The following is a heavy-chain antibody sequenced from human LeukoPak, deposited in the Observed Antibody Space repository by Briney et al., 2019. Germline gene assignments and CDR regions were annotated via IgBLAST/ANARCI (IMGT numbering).Heavy chain of an antibody. Sequence: GGSLRLSCATSGFTFSSNAMSWVRQTPGKGLEWVSGISGSGGSTVYADSVKGRFTISRNNSKNTLYLQMNSLRAEDTAVYYCARDRLGDYDHSGYYDKWGQGTLVTVSS. CDR3: ARDRLGDYDHSGYYDK. CDR2: ISGSGGST. V-gene: IGHV3-23*01. D-gene: IGHD3-22*01. J-gene: IGHJ4*02. CDR1: GFTFSSNA.